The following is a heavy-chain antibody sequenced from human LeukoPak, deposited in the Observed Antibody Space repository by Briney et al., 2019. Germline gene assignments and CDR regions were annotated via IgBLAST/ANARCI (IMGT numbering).Heavy chain of an antibody. D-gene: IGHD2-2*01. CDR2: INHSGST. CDR1: GESFNTYY. Sequence: PSETLSLTCAFYGESFNTYYWSWIRQSPGRGLEWIGEINHSGSTNYNPSLKSRATILVDTSKNQFSLKLNSVTAADTAVYYCARSRYGSTSTNYYMDVWGKGTTVTVSS. CDR3: ARSRYGSTSTNYYMDV. V-gene: IGHV4-34*01. J-gene: IGHJ6*03.